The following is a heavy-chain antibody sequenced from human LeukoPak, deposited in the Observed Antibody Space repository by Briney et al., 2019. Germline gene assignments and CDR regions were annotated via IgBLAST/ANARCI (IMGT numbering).Heavy chain of an antibody. CDR2: ISGSGGST. V-gene: IGHV3-23*01. Sequence: GGSLRFSFAAPGFTFSSIAMAWFGQAPGKGWRWVSAISGSGGSTYYADSVKGRFTISRDNSKNTLYLQMNSLRAEDTAVYYCAKGDIAVAGSSDYWGQGTLVTVSS. J-gene: IGHJ4*02. D-gene: IGHD6-19*01. CDR3: AKGDIAVAGSSDY. CDR1: GFTFSSIA.